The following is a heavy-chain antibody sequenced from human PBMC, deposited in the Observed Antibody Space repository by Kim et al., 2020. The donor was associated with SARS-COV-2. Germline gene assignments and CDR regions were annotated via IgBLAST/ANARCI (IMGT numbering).Heavy chain of an antibody. CDR3: AQTRGGVLWFGELSGDDAFDI. V-gene: IGHV3-23*03. D-gene: IGHD3-10*01. J-gene: IGHJ3*02. CDR2: IYSGGSST. Sequence: GGSLRLSCAASGFTFSSYAMSWVRQAPGKGLEWVSVIYSGGSSTYYADSVKGRFTISRDNSKNTLYLQMNSLRAEDTAVYYCAQTRGGVLWFGELSGDDAFDIWGQGTMVTVSS. CDR1: GFTFSSYA.